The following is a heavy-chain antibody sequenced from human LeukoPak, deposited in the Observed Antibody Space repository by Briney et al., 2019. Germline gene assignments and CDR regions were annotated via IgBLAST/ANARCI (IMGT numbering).Heavy chain of an antibody. CDR1: GGSINNYF. J-gene: IGHJ4*02. Sequence: SETLSLTCTVSGGSINNYFWSWIRQTPAKGLEWVGYISHSGTTNYNPSLKSRLSLSVDTSESQFSLRLSSVTAADTAVYYCARSPGLHQSLPRFDSWGQGTRVTVSS. CDR2: ISHSGTT. CDR3: ARSPGLHQSLPRFDS. D-gene: IGHD3-16*01. V-gene: IGHV4-59*01.